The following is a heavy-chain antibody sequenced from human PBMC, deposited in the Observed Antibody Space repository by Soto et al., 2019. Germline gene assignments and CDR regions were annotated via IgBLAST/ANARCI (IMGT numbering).Heavy chain of an antibody. CDR1: GGSVSSGSYY. J-gene: IGHJ4*02. CDR3: AREQRFLEWLSRFDY. D-gene: IGHD3-3*01. CDR2: IYYSGST. V-gene: IGHV4-61*01. Sequence: PSETLSLTCTVSGGSVSSGSYYWSWIRQPPGKGLEWIGYIYYSGSTNYNPSLKSRVTISVDTSKNQFSLKLSSVTAADTAVYYCAREQRFLEWLSRFDYWGQGTLVTVSS.